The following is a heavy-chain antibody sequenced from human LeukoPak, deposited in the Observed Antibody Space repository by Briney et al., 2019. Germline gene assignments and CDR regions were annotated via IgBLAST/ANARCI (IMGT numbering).Heavy chain of an antibody. J-gene: IGHJ4*02. D-gene: IGHD3-22*01. CDR2: ISSTSGYT. V-gene: IGHV3-11*05. CDR1: GFTFRDYY. Sequence: GGSLRLSCAASGFTFRDYYMSWIRQAPGKGLEWVSYISSTSGYTNYADSVKGRFTISRDKSKNSLYLQMNSLRAEDTAVYYCAREARDYFDSTGHHFDYWGRGILVTVSS. CDR3: AREARDYFDSTGHHFDY.